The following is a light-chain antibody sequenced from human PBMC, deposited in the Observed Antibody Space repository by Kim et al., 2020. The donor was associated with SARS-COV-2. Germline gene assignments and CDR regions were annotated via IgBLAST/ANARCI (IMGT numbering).Light chain of an antibody. V-gene: IGKV3-15*01. J-gene: IGKJ5*01. CDR1: QSVSNN. CDR3: QQYNDWPPIT. Sequence: SPGERDTHSGRARQSVSNNLAWYQHKPGQAPRLLIYGASTRATGIPGRFSGSGSGTEYTLTISSLQSEDFAVYYCQQYNDWPPITFGQGTRLEIK. CDR2: GAS.